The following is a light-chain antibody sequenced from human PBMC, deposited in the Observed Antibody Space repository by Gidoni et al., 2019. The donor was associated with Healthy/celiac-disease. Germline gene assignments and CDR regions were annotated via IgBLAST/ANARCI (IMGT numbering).Light chain of an antibody. Sequence: EVVLTQSPATLSLSPGESATLSCRASQSVSSYLAWYQQKPGQAPRLLIYDASNRATGIPARFSGSGSGTDFTLTISSLEPEDFAVSYCHQRSNWPPTFGPGTKVDIK. CDR2: DAS. CDR1: QSVSSY. CDR3: HQRSNWPPT. J-gene: IGKJ3*01. V-gene: IGKV3-11*01.